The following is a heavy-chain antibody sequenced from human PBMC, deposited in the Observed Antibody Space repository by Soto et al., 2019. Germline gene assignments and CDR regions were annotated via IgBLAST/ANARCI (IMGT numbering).Heavy chain of an antibody. CDR1: GGTFSSYA. V-gene: IGHV1-69*01. D-gene: IGHD2-21*02. CDR2: IIPIFGTA. J-gene: IGHJ6*02. Sequence: QVQLVQSGAEVKKPGSSVKVSCKASGGTFSSYAISWVRQAPGQGLEWMGGIIPIFGTANYAQKFQGRVTITADESTITAYMELSSLRSEETAVYYCARGCGGDCYGGDYYYDGMDVWGQGTTVTVSS. CDR3: ARGCGGDCYGGDYYYDGMDV.